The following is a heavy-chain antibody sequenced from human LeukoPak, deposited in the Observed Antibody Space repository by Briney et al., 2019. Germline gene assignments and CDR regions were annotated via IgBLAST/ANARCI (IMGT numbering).Heavy chain of an antibody. J-gene: IGHJ4*02. Sequence: SSETLSLTCAVSGGSISSSNWWSWVRQPPGKGLEWIGEIYHSGSTNYNPSLKSRVTISVDKSKNQFSLKLSSVTAADTAVYYCARVDYDFWSGYYPFDYWGQGTLVTVSS. CDR1: GGSISSSNW. CDR3: ARVDYDFWSGYYPFDY. V-gene: IGHV4-4*02. D-gene: IGHD3-3*01. CDR2: IYHSGST.